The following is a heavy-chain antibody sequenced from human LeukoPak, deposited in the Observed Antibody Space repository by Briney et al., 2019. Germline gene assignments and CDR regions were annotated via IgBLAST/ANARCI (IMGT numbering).Heavy chain of an antibody. J-gene: IGHJ3*02. Sequence: GGSLRLSCAASGFTFSSYSMNWVRQAPGKGLEWVSSISSSSSYIHYADSVKGRFTISRDNAKNSLYLQMNSLRAEDTAVYYCARDWGGSGSNYDAFDIWGQGTMVTVSS. CDR3: ARDWGGSGSNYDAFDI. V-gene: IGHV3-21*01. CDR1: GFTFSSYS. D-gene: IGHD3-10*01. CDR2: ISSSSSYI.